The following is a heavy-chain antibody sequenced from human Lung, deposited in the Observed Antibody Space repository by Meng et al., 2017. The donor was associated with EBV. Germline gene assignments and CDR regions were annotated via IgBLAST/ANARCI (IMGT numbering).Heavy chain of an antibody. CDR2: INDSGST. V-gene: IGHV4-34*01. Sequence: QGPLQQWGAGLLKPSEPLSLTCAVYGGSFSGSFSGYYWSWIRQAPGKGLEWIGEINDSGSTDYNPSLKSRLTISVDRSKSQFSLELSSVTAADTAVYYCARSTFDYWGQGTLVTVSS. CDR3: ARSTFDY. J-gene: IGHJ4*02. D-gene: IGHD1-26*01. CDR1: GGSFSGSFSGYY.